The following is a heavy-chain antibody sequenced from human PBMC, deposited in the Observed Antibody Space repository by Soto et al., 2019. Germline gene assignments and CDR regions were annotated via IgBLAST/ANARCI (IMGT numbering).Heavy chain of an antibody. CDR3: ARDPGRGYFDY. CDR1: GFTFSSYG. D-gene: IGHD3-10*01. Sequence: QVQLVESGGGVVQPGRSLRLYCAASGFTFSSYGMHWVRQAPGKGLEWVAVIWYDGSNKYYADSVKGRFTISRDNSKNTLYLQMNSLRAEDTAVYYCARDPGRGYFDYWGQGTLVTVSS. J-gene: IGHJ4*02. CDR2: IWYDGSNK. V-gene: IGHV3-33*01.